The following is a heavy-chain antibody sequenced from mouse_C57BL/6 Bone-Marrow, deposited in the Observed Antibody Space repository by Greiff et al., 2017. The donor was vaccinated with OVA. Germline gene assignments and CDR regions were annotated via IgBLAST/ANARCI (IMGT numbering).Heavy chain of an antibody. Sequence: VQLQQSGAELVRPGASVTLSCTASGITIKDYYMQWVKQRPEQGLEWIGWIDPENGDTEYDPKFQGKATITVDTSSNTAYLQLSSLTSVDTAVCYCDGYDYLGRGTTLTVSS. D-gene: IGHD2-2*01. CDR2: IDPENGDT. J-gene: IGHJ2*01. CDR3: DGYDY. V-gene: IGHV14-4*01. CDR1: GITIKDYY.